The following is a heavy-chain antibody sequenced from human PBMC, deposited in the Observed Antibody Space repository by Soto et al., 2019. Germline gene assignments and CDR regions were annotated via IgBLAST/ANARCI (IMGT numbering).Heavy chain of an antibody. J-gene: IGHJ6*02. D-gene: IGHD5-12*01. CDR1: GGTFRSYA. V-gene: IGHV1-69*12. CDR2: IIPIFGTA. CDR3: ASSGHDFLIYYGMDV. Sequence: QVQLVQSGAEVKKPGSSVKVSCKASGGTFRSYAISWVRQAPGQGLEWMGGIIPIFGTANYAQKFQGRVPITADESTSTAYMELRRLRSEDTAVYYCASSGHDFLIYYGMDVWGQGTTVTVSS.